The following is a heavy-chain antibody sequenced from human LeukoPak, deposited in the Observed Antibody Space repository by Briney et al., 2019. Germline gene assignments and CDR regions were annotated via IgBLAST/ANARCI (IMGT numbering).Heavy chain of an antibody. J-gene: IGHJ4*02. CDR1: GFTFRAYW. V-gene: IGHV3-7*03. CDR2: IKQDGSEK. D-gene: IGHD6-13*01. Sequence: GGSLRLSCEGSGFTFRAYWMTWVRQAPGKGLEWVANIKQDGSEKYYVDSVKGRFTISRDNAQNSLYLQMNSLRAEDTAVYYCARPRDSGWSKTWDYWGQGTLVTVSS. CDR3: ARPRDSGWSKTWDY.